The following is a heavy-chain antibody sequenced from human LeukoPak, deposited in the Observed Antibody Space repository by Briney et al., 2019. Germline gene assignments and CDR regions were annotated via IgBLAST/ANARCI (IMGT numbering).Heavy chain of an antibody. Sequence: PGGSLRLSCAASGFSSSYNWMSWVRQAPGKGLEWVANINKDGSQKYYVDSVKGRFTISRDNTKNSLSLQMSSLRAEDTAVYYCAGNTNYLLDPWGQGTLVAVSS. CDR1: GFSSSYNW. V-gene: IGHV3-7*01. D-gene: IGHD1-1*01. CDR3: AGNTNYLLDP. J-gene: IGHJ5*02. CDR2: INKDGSQK.